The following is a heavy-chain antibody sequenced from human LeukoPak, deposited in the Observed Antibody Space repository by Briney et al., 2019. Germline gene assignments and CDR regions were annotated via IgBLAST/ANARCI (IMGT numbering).Heavy chain of an antibody. CDR2: INPNSGGT. J-gene: IGHJ3*02. CDR3: AIKTFNI. Sequence: ASVKVSCKASGYTFTNYHIHWVRQAPGQGLEWMAWINPNSGGTNYALKFQGRVTMTRDTSISTAYMELSGLRSDDTAVYYCAIKTFNIWGQGTMVTVSS. CDR1: GYTFTNYH. V-gene: IGHV1-2*02.